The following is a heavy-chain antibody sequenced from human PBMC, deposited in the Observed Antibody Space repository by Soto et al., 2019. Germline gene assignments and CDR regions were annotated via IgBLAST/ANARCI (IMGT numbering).Heavy chain of an antibody. CDR1: GGTFSSYA. V-gene: IGHV1-69*13. CDR2: IIPIFGTA. J-gene: IGHJ6*02. CDR3: AREGRLLYYGMDV. D-gene: IGHD1-26*01. Sequence: SVKVSCKASGGTFSSYAISWVRQAPGQGLEWMGGIIPIFGTANYAQKFQGRVTITADESTSTAYMELSSLRSEDTAVYHCAREGRLLYYGMDVWGQGTTVTVSS.